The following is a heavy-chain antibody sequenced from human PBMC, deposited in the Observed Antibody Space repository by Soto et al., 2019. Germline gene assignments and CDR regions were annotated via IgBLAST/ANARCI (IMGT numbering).Heavy chain of an antibody. Sequence: GASVKVSCKASGYTFTTYYIHWVRQAPGQGLEWMGIINPSSGSAGYAQKFQVSVTMTRDTPTNTFYMELSSLRSEDTAVYYCARGNDLTYYYYGLDVWGQATTLTVS. CDR3: ARGNDLTYYYYGLDV. CDR2: INPSSGSA. CDR1: GYTFTTYY. V-gene: IGHV1-46*01. J-gene: IGHJ6*02.